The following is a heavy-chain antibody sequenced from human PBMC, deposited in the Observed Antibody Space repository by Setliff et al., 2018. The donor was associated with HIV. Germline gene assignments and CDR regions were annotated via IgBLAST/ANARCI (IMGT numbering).Heavy chain of an antibody. D-gene: IGHD1-26*01. CDR1: GGTFGTYA. Sequence: GASVKVSCKASGGTFGTYAVSWVRQAPGHGLEWMGGIIPIFGTPNYAQKFQGRVTITADESTGTAYMELSSLRSEDTAVYYCARGPGAAVYYYYMDVWGKGTTVTVSS. V-gene: IGHV1-69*13. J-gene: IGHJ6*03. CDR3: ARGPGAAVYYYYMDV. CDR2: IIPIFGTP.